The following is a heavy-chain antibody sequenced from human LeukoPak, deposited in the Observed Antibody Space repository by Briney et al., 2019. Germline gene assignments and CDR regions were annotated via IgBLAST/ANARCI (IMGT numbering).Heavy chain of an antibody. V-gene: IGHV3-7*01. CDR3: ARDIRTTNYYGSGIDY. J-gene: IGHJ4*02. CDR2: IKQDGSEK. Sequence: GGSLRLSCAASGFTFSSYWMSWVRQAPGKGLEWVANIKQDGSEKYYVDSVKGRFTISRDNAKNSLYLQMNSLRAEDTAVYYCARDIRTTNYYGSGIDYWGQGTLVTVSS. D-gene: IGHD3-10*01. CDR1: GFTFSSYW.